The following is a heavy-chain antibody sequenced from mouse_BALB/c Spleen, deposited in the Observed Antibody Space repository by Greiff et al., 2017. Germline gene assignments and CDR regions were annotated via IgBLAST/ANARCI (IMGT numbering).Heavy chain of an antibody. CDR2: IYPGDGDT. J-gene: IGHJ3*01. Sequence: QVHVKQSGAELVRPGSSVKISCKASGYAFSSYWMNWVKQRPGQGLEWIGQIYPGDGDTNYNGKFKGKATLTADKSSSTAYMQLSSLTSEDSAVYFCAIQLGPANQAWFAYWGQGTLVTVSA. V-gene: IGHV1-80*01. D-gene: IGHD4-1*02. CDR3: AIQLGPANQAWFAY. CDR1: GYAFSSYW.